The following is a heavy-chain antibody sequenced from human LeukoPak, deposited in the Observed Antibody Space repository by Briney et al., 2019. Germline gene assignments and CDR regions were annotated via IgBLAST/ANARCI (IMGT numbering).Heavy chain of an antibody. D-gene: IGHD3-22*01. V-gene: IGHV4-61*02. Sequence: KTSETLSLTCTVSGGSISSGSYYWSWIRQPAGKGLKWIGRIYTSGSTNYNPSLKSRVTISVDTSKNQFSLKLSSVTAADTAVYYCARHLRDSSGYYPDAFDIWGQGTMVTVSS. CDR1: GGSISSGSYY. CDR3: ARHLRDSSGYYPDAFDI. J-gene: IGHJ3*02. CDR2: IYTSGST.